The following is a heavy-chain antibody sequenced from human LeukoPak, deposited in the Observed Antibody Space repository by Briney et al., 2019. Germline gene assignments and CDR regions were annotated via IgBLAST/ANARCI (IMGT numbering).Heavy chain of an antibody. J-gene: IGHJ4*02. CDR3: ARVTIAAAGQPFDY. CDR1: GCTFTSYG. V-gene: IGHV1-18*01. CDR2: ISTYNGNT. D-gene: IGHD6-13*01. Sequence: ASVKVSCKASGCTFTSYGLTWVRQAPGQGLEWMGWISTYNGNTNSAQKLQGRVTMTTDTSTSTAYMELSSLRSENTAVYYCARVTIAAAGQPFDYWGQGTLVTVSS.